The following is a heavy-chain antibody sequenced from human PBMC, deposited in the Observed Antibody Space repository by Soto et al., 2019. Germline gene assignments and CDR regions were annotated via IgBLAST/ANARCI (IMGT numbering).Heavy chain of an antibody. CDR2: IYYSGST. V-gene: IGHV4-59*01. CDR1: GGSISSYY. D-gene: IGHD1-1*01. CDR3: AREQLERGWFDP. J-gene: IGHJ5*02. Sequence: SETLSLTCTVSGGSISSYYWSWIRQPPGKGLEWIGYIYYSGSTNYNPSLKSRVTISVDTSKNQFSLKLTSVTAADTAVYYCAREQLERGWFDPWGQGTLVTVSS.